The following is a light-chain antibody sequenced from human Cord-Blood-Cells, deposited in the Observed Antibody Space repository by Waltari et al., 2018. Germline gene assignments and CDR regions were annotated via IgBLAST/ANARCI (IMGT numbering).Light chain of an antibody. CDR3: QSYDSSLSGYV. CDR2: GNS. CDR1: SSNIGAGYD. V-gene: IGLV1-40*01. J-gene: IGLJ1*01. Sequence: QSVLTQPPSVSGAPGQRVTISCTGSSSNIGAGYDVHWYQQLPGTAPKLLIYGNSIRPDGIPVRFSGSKSGTSASLAITVLQAEDEADYYGQSYDSSLSGYVFGTGTKVTVL.